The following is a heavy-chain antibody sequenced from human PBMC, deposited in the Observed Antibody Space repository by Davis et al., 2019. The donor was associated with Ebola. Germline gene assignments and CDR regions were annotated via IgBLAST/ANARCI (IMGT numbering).Heavy chain of an antibody. J-gene: IGHJ3*02. CDR1: GGTFSSYA. CDR3: VWARGAFDI. Sequence: SVKVSCKASGGTFSSYAISWVRQAPGQGLEWMGGIILILGIANYAQKFQGRVTITADKSTSTAYMELSSLRSDDTAVYYCVWARGAFDIWGQGTMVTVSS. CDR2: IILILGIA. D-gene: IGHD3-10*01. V-gene: IGHV1-69*10.